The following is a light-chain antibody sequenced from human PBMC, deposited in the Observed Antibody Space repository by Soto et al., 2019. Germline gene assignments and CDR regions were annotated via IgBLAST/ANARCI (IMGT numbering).Light chain of an antibody. CDR2: GAS. J-gene: IGKJ4*01. Sequence: EIVLTQSPGTLSLSPGERATLSCRASQTITPTFLAWYQQKPGQAPRLLIYGASSRATGISDRYSGRGSGTDFTLTINRLEPEDFAVYYCQQYATSPTLGGGTKVDIK. CDR1: QTITPTF. V-gene: IGKV3-20*01. CDR3: QQYATSPT.